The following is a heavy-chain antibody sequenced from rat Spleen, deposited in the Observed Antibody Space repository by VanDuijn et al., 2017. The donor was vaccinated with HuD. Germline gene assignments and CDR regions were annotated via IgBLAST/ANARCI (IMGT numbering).Heavy chain of an antibody. D-gene: IGHD4-3*01. V-gene: IGHV5S23*01. Sequence: EVQLVESGGGLVQPGRSLKLSCAASGFTFSNYDMTWVRQAPGKGLEWVSSITPDGGTTSYPDSVKGRFTISRNNAENTVYLQMNSLRSEDTATYYCAVSGYGYWGQGVMVTVSS. CDR2: ITPDGGTT. CDR3: AVSGYGY. CDR1: GFTFSNYD. J-gene: IGHJ2*01.